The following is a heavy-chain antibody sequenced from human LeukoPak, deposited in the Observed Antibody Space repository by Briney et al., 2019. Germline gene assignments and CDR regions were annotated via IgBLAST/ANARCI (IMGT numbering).Heavy chain of an antibody. CDR1: GGSISSYY. CDR2: IYTSGST. V-gene: IGHV4-4*09. J-gene: IGHJ3*02. CDR3: ARRDSSGWYSNDAFDI. D-gene: IGHD6-19*01. Sequence: PSETLSLTCTVSGGSISSYYWSWIRQPPGKGLEWIGYIYTSGSTNYNPSLKSRVTISVDTSKNQFSLKLSSVTAADTAVYYCARRDSSGWYSNDAFDIWGQGTMVTVSS.